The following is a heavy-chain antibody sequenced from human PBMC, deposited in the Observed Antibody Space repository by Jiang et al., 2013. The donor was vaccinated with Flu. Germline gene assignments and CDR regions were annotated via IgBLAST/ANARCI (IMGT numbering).Heavy chain of an antibody. D-gene: IGHD3-22*01. Sequence: EVKKPGASVKLSCKASGYNFNIHYIHWVRLAPGHGLEWMGRINPSGGSTIYAQKFQGRVTMTRDTSTRTFYMELSSLRSDDTAEYYCARETYYYDSSNGMDVWGPGTTVTVSS. J-gene: IGHJ6*02. CDR2: INPSGGST. CDR3: ARETYYYDSSNGMDV. CDR1: GYNFNIHY. V-gene: IGHV1-46*02.